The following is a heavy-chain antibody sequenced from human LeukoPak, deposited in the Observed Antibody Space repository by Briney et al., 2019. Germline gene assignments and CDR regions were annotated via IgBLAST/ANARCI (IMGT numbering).Heavy chain of an antibody. CDR3: ARVVWYFDY. Sequence: SSETLSLTCTVSGGSISSHYWSWIRQPPGKGLEWIGYIYYSGSTNYNPSLKSRVTISVDTSKNQFSLKLSSVTAADTAVYYCARVVWYFDYWGQGTLVTVSS. CDR2: IYYSGST. V-gene: IGHV4-59*11. J-gene: IGHJ4*02. D-gene: IGHD2-8*01. CDR1: GGSISSHY.